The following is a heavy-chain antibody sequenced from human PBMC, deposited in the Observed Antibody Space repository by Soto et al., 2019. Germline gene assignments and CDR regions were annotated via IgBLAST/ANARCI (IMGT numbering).Heavy chain of an antibody. Sequence: ASVKVSCKASGYTLTDYFMHWVREAPGQGLEWVGCINPKNGDTKFSQSFQGRVTLTRDMSISAASMELSNLRSDDTAVYYCARSNESYSYSGMDVWGQGTSVTVSS. CDR1: GYTLTDYF. J-gene: IGHJ6*02. CDR3: ARSNESYSYSGMDV. V-gene: IGHV1-2*02. CDR2: INPKNGDT.